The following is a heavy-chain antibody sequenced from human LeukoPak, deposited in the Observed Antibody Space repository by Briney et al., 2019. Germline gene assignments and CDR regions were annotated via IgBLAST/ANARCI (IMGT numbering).Heavy chain of an antibody. Sequence: PGGSLRLSCAASGFTFSSYWMHWVRQAPGKGLVWVSRINTDGSSTSYADSVKGRFTISRDNAKNTLYLQMNSLRAEDTAVYYCARGPSVFGVVIYAFDIWGQGTMVTVSS. CDR1: GFTFSSYW. D-gene: IGHD3-3*01. CDR3: ARGPSVFGVVIYAFDI. V-gene: IGHV3-74*01. CDR2: INTDGSST. J-gene: IGHJ3*02.